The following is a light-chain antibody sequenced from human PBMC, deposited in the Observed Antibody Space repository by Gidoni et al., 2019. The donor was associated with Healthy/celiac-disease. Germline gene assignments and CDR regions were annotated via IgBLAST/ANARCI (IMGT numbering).Light chain of an antibody. CDR1: QSVSRIY. V-gene: IGKV3-20*01. J-gene: IGKJ4*01. Sequence: ELVLTQSPCTLSLSPGERATLSCRASQSVSRIYLAWYQQKPGQAPSLLIYGASSRATGIPDRFSGSGSGTDFTLTISRLEPEDFAVYYCQQYGSSLLTFGGGTKVEIK. CDR2: GAS. CDR3: QQYGSSLLT.